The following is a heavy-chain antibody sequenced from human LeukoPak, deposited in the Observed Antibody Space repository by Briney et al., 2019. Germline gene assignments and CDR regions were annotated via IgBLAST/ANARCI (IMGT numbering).Heavy chain of an antibody. CDR1: GFTFSSYS. CDR2: ISSSSSYI. CDR3: ARDGARSYGSGSYSYFDY. Sequence: PGGSLRLSCAASGFTFSSYSMNWVRQAPGKGLEWVSSISSSSSYIYYADSVKGRFTISRDNAKNSLYLQMNSLRAEDTAVYYCARDGARSYGSGSYSYFDYWGQGTLVTVSS. D-gene: IGHD3-10*01. V-gene: IGHV3-21*01. J-gene: IGHJ4*02.